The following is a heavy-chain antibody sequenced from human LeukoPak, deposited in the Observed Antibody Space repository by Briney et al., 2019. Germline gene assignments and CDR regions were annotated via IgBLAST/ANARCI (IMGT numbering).Heavy chain of an antibody. CDR1: GDSISDFY. V-gene: IGHV4-59*01. J-gene: IGHJ5*02. D-gene: IGHD6-19*01. CDR2: ISSSGNS. CDR3: ARVFQGAVTSNWFDP. Sequence: SETLSLTCTVSGDSISDFYWTWIRQTPGKGLEWIGFISSSGNSNYSPSLESRVSFSLDTSKSQFSLSLKSVTAGDTAVYSCARVFQGAVTSNWFDPWGQGILVTVSS.